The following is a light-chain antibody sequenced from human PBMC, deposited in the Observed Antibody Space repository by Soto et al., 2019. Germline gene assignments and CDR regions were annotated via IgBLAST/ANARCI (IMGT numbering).Light chain of an antibody. V-gene: IGLV1-44*01. Sequence: QSVLTQPPSASGTPGQRVTISCSGSSSNIGSNTVNWYQQLPGTAPKLLIYSNNQRPSGVPDRFSGSKSGTSASLAISGLQSEDEADDYCAAWDDSLNGHYVFGTGTKLTVL. J-gene: IGLJ1*01. CDR3: AAWDDSLNGHYV. CDR1: SSNIGSNT. CDR2: SNN.